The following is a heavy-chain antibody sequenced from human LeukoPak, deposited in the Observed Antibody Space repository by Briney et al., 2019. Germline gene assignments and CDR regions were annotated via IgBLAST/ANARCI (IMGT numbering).Heavy chain of an antibody. J-gene: IGHJ4*02. V-gene: IGHV3-9*01. CDR3: ARRRVTLIRGVDITSYYFDF. CDR1: GFTFDDYA. D-gene: IGHD3-10*01. CDR2: INWNSGTI. Sequence: ALRLSCAASGFTFDDYAMHWVRQAPGKGLEWVSGINWNSGTIGYADSVKGRFTISRDNAKNSLYLQMNSLRAEDTALYYCARRRVTLIRGVDITSYYFDFWGQGTLVTVSS.